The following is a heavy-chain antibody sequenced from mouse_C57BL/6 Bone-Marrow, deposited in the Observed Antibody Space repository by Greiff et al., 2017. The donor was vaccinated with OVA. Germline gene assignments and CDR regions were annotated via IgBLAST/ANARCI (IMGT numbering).Heavy chain of an antibody. Sequence: VQLQQPGAELVKPGASVKLSCKASGYTFTSYWMHWVKQRPGQGLEWIGMIHPNSGSTNYNEKFKSKPTLTVDKSSSTAYMQLSSLTSEDSAVYYCARDYYGSSYEWFAYWGQGTLVTVSA. J-gene: IGHJ3*01. D-gene: IGHD1-1*01. CDR2: IHPNSGST. CDR1: GYTFTSYW. CDR3: ARDYYGSSYEWFAY. V-gene: IGHV1-64*01.